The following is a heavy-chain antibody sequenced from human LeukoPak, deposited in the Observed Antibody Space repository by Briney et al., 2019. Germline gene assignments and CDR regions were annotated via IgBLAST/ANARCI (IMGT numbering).Heavy chain of an antibody. V-gene: IGHV4-34*01. Sequence: PSETLSLTCAVYGGSFSGYYWSWIRQPPGKGLEWIGEINHSGSTNYNPSLKSRVTISVDTSKNQFSLKPSSVTAADTAVYYCARGHRGSGSSYYMDVWGKGTTVTASS. CDR2: INHSGST. J-gene: IGHJ6*03. CDR1: GGSFSGYY. CDR3: ARGHRGSGSSYYMDV. D-gene: IGHD3-10*01.